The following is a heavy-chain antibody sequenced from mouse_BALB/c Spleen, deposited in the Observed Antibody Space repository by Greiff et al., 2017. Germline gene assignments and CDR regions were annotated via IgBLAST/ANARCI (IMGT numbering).Heavy chain of an antibody. CDR1: GYTFTSYY. CDR3: ARAYYGTYFDY. CDR2: IYPGNVNT. D-gene: IGHD2-10*01. Sequence: QVQLQQSGPELVKPGASVRISCKASGYTFTSYYIHWVKQRPGQGLEWIGWIYPGNVNTKYNEKFKGKATLTADTSSSTAYMQLSSLTSEDSAVYFCARAYYGTYFDYWGQGTTLTVSS. J-gene: IGHJ2*01. V-gene: IGHV1S56*01.